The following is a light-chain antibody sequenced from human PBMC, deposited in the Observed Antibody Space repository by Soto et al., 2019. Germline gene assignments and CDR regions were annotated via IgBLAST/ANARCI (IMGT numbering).Light chain of an antibody. V-gene: IGKV1-5*03. CDR1: QSISSY. Sequence: DILMTQYPSSLSASVGDRITITCRASQSISSYLNWYQQKPGKAPKLLIYKASTLKSGVPSRFSGSGSGTEFTLTISSLQPDDFATYYCQHYNSYSEAFGQGTKVDIK. CDR2: KAS. J-gene: IGKJ1*01. CDR3: QHYNSYSEA.